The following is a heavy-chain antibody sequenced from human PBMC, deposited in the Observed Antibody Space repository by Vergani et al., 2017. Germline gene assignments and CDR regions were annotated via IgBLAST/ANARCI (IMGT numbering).Heavy chain of an antibody. CDR1: GITFWKFG. J-gene: IGHJ3*01. CDR3: TKGSFYYHDSAGHGYDPYTGFDL. CDR2: ISWNSGAV. D-gene: IGHD5-12*01. V-gene: IGHV3-9*01. Sequence: EVQLLESGGGLVQPGGSLRLSCEASGITFWKFGMHWVRQGPGKGLEWVSGISWNSGAVDYADSVRGRFTISRDNAKNSLFLEMNSLRFEDTAVYFCTKGSFYYHDSAGHGYDPYTGFDLWGQGTLVTVSS.